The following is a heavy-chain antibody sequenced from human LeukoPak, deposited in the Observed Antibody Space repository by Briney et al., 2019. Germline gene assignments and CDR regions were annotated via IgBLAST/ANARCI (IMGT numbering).Heavy chain of an antibody. CDR2: ISSSGSTI. J-gene: IGHJ6*02. Sequence: GGSLRLSCAASGFTFSSYEMNWVRQAPGKGLEWVSYISSSGSTIYYADSVKGRFTISRDNAKNSLYLQMNSLRAEDTAVYYCARARTGSGGMDVWGQGTTVTVSS. D-gene: IGHD1-1*01. CDR1: GFTFSSYE. CDR3: ARARTGSGGMDV. V-gene: IGHV3-48*03.